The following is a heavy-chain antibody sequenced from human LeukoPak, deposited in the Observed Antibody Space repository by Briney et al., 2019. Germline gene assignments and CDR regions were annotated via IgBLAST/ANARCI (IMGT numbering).Heavy chain of an antibody. CDR2: IYTSGST. Sequence: SQTLSLTCTVSCGSISMGSYCWSWIRQPAGKGLEWIGGIYTSGSTNYDPSLKSRVTISVDTSRNQFSRKLSSVTAADTAVYYCARAYSSGYYPPENFFNSWGQGTLVTVSS. D-gene: IGHD3-22*01. CDR3: ARAYSSGYYPPENFFNS. J-gene: IGHJ4*02. V-gene: IGHV4-61*02. CDR1: CGSISMGSYC.